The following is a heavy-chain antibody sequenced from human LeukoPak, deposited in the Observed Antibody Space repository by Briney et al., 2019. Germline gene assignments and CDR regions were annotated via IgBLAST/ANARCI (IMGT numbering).Heavy chain of an antibody. Sequence: SQTLSLTCAISGDSVSSNSAAWHWIRQSPSRGLEWLGRTYYRSKWYNDYAVSVKSRITINPDTSKNQFSLQLNSVTPEDTAVYYCARVPDIAAAVWFDPWGQGTLVTVSS. CDR2: TYYRSKWYN. V-gene: IGHV6-1*01. CDR3: ARVPDIAAAVWFDP. J-gene: IGHJ5*02. CDR1: GDSVSSNSAA. D-gene: IGHD6-13*01.